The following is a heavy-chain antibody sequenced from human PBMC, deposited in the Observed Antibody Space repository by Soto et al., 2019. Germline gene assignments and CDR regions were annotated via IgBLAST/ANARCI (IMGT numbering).Heavy chain of an antibody. J-gene: IGHJ4*02. Sequence: SETLSLTCTVSGGSISSSSYYWGWIRQPPGKGLEWIGSIYHSGSTNYNPSLKSRVTISVDKSKNQFSLKLSSVTAADTAVYYCASGQNYYDSSGYYPYFDYWGQGTLVTVSS. V-gene: IGHV4-39*07. CDR3: ASGQNYYDSSGYYPYFDY. CDR2: IYHSGST. CDR1: GGSISSSSYY. D-gene: IGHD3-22*01.